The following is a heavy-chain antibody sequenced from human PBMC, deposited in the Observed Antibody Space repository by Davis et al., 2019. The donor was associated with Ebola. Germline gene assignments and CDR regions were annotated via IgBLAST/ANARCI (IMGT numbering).Heavy chain of an antibody. CDR1: GGSISSYY. J-gene: IGHJ4*02. Sequence: PGGSLRLSCTVSGGSISSYYWSWIRQPPGKGLEWIGYIYYSGTTNYNPSLKSRVTMSVDTSKNQFSLKLSSVTAADTAVYYCARDKRGTSCYDYWGQGTLVTVSS. D-gene: IGHD2-2*01. V-gene: IGHV4-59*01. CDR2: IYYSGTT. CDR3: ARDKRGTSCYDY.